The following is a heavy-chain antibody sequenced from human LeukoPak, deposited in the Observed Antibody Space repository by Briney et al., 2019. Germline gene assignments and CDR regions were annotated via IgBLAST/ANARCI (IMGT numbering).Heavy chain of an antibody. CDR3: TTVASIATRSVFDP. CDR1: GGSVRTIDHY. Sequence: PSETLSLICTVSGGSVRTIDHYWSWIRQSPGKGLEWIGHVSYTGKTFYNPSLESRIAMSLDTSKNQFSLRLNSVTTADTAVYFCTTVASIATRSVFDPWGQGTRVTVSS. CDR2: VSYTGKT. J-gene: IGHJ5*02. D-gene: IGHD6-6*01. V-gene: IGHV4-30-4*01.